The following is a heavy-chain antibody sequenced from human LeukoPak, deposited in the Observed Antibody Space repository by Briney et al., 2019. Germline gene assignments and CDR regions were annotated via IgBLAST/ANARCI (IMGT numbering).Heavy chain of an antibody. J-gene: IGHJ5*02. V-gene: IGHV1-24*01. CDR2: FDPEDGET. D-gene: IGHD6-13*01. CDR3: ATLGSYSSSLDP. CDR1: GYTLTELS. Sequence: GASVKVSCKVSGYTLTELSMHWVRQAPGKGLEWMGGFDPEDGETIYAQKFQGRVTMTEDTSTDTAYMELSSLRSEDTAVYYCATLGSYSSSLDPWGQGTLVTVSS.